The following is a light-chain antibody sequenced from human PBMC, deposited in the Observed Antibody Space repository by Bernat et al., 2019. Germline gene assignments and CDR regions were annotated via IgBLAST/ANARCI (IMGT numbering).Light chain of an antibody. CDR1: SSDIGSYNY. J-gene: IGLJ1*01. V-gene: IGLV2-14*03. CDR2: AVA. Sequence: QSALTQPASVSGSPGQSITISCIGTSSDIGSYNYVSWYQQHPGKAPNLLIYAVANRPSGVSNRFFASKSGNKASLTISGLQAEDESDYYCSSYTRSATYVFGTGTKVTVL. CDR3: SSYTRSATYV.